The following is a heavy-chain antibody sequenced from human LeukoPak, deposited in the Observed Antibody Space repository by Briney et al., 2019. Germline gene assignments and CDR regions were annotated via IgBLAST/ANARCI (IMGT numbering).Heavy chain of an antibody. CDR3: ARGPPAKPGTGYYYGMDV. V-gene: IGHV4-34*01. J-gene: IGHJ6*02. CDR1: GGSFSGYY. Sequence: TSETLSLTCAVYGGSFSGYYWSWIRQPPGKGLEWIGEINHSGSTNYNPSLKSRVTISVDMSKNQFSPKLSSVTAADTAVYYCARGPPAKPGTGYYYGMDVWGQGTTVTVSS. D-gene: IGHD2-2*01. CDR2: INHSGST.